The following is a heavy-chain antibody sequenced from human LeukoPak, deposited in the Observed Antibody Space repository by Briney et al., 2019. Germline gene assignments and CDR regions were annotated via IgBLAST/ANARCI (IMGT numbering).Heavy chain of an antibody. CDR2: INPNSGGT. CDR1: GYTFTGYY. V-gene: IGHV1-2*02. Sequence: ASVKVSCKASGYTFTGYYVHRVRHAPGQGLEWMAWINPNSGGTNYAQKFQGRVNMTRDTSISTAYMELSRLRTDDTAVYYCARDAPPEGPGYCDSSGYYYYFDYWGQGTLVTVSS. CDR3: ARDAPPEGPGYCDSSGYYYYFDY. J-gene: IGHJ4*02. D-gene: IGHD3-22*01.